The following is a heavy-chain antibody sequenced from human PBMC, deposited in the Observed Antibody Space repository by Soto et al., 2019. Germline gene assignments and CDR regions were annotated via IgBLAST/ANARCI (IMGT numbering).Heavy chain of an antibody. Sequence: QVQLVQSGAEVKKPGASVKVSCKVSGYTLTELSMHWVRQAPGKGLEWMGGFDPEDGETVYAQKFQGRVTMTEDTSTDTAYMELSSLRSEDTAVYYCTTGQRPIRFLEWLSRYYFDFWGQGTLVTVPS. CDR3: TTGQRPIRFLEWLSRYYFDF. V-gene: IGHV1-24*01. CDR1: GYTLTELS. D-gene: IGHD3-3*01. CDR2: FDPEDGET. J-gene: IGHJ4*02.